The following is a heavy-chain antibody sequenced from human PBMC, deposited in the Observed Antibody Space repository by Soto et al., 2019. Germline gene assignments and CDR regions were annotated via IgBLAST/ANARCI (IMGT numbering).Heavy chain of an antibody. D-gene: IGHD3-10*01. CDR2: IYYSGST. CDR1: GGSISSGGYY. CDR3: ARVLLTMVRGNNWFDP. V-gene: IGHV4-31*03. J-gene: IGHJ5*02. Sequence: SETLSLTCTVSGGSISSGGYYWSWIRQHPGKGLEWIGYIYYSGSTYYNPSLKGRVTISVDTSKNQFSLKLSSVTAADTAVYYCARVLLTMVRGNNWFDPWGQGTLVTVSS.